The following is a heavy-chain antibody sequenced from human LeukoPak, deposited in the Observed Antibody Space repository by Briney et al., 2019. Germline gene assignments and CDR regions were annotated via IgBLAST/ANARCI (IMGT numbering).Heavy chain of an antibody. J-gene: IGHJ4*02. CDR1: GFTLSNYW. Sequence: GGSLRLSCAASGFTLSNYWMHWVRQAPGKGLVWVSRITSDGSSTNYADSVKGRFTISRDNAKNTLYLQMNGLRVEDTAVYYCARVYETNGYLYWGQGSLVTVSS. D-gene: IGHD3-22*01. V-gene: IGHV3-74*01. CDR2: ITSDGSST. CDR3: ARVYETNGYLY.